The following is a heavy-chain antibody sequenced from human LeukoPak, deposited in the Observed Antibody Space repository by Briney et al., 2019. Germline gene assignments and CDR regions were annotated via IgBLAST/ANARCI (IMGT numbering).Heavy chain of an antibody. CDR1: GGSISSSSYY. CDR3: ARRLYYYDSSGEQNWFDP. CDR2: IYYSGST. D-gene: IGHD3-22*01. J-gene: IGHJ5*02. Sequence: PSETLSLTCTVSGGSISSSSYYWGWIRQPPGKGLEWIGSIYYSGSTYYNPSLRSRVTISVDTSKNQFSLKLSSVTAADTAVYYCARRLYYYDSSGEQNWFDPWGQGTLVTVSS. V-gene: IGHV4-39*01.